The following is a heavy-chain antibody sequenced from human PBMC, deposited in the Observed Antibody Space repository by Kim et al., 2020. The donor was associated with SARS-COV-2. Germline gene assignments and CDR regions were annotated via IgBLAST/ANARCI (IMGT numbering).Heavy chain of an antibody. D-gene: IGHD3-22*01. CDR3: ARTRITMIVVVTHLDY. J-gene: IGHJ4*02. Sequence: PSLKSRVTTSVDTSKNQFSLKLSSVTAADTAVYYCARTRITMIVVVTHLDYWGQGTLVTVSS. V-gene: IGHV4-31*02.